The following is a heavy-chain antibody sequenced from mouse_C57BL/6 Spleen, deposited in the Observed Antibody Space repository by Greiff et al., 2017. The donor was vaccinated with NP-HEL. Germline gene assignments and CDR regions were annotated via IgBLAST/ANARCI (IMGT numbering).Heavy chain of an antibody. D-gene: IGHD1-1*01. CDR3: TRGGDYYGSSYPPYAMDY. J-gene: IGHJ4*01. CDR1: GFTFSSYA. CDR2: ISSGGDYI. Sequence: DVKLVESGEGLVKPGGSLKLSCAASGFTFSSYAMSWVRQTPEKRLEWVAYISSGGDYIYYADTVKGRFTISRDNARNTLYLQMSSLKSEDTAMYYCTRGGDYYGSSYPPYAMDYWGQGTSVTVSS. V-gene: IGHV5-9-1*02.